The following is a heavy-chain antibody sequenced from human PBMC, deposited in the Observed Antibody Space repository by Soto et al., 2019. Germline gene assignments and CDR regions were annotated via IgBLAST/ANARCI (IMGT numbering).Heavy chain of an antibody. Sequence: GASVKVSCKASGGTFSSYAISWVRQAPGQGLEWMGGIIPIFGTANYAQKFQGRVTITADGSTSTAYMELSSLRSEDTAVYYCARVPWLRSRGSGMDVWGQGTTVTVSS. CDR2: IIPIFGTA. CDR1: GGTFSSYA. J-gene: IGHJ6*02. CDR3: ARVPWLRSRGSGMDV. V-gene: IGHV1-69*13. D-gene: IGHD5-12*01.